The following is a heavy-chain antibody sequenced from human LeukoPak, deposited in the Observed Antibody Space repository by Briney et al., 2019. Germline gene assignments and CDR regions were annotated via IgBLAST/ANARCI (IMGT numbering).Heavy chain of an antibody. CDR1: GGSFSGYY. CDR2: INHSGST. J-gene: IGHJ3*02. CDR3: ARGGNVESFDI. Sequence: SETLSLTCAVYGGSFSGYYWSWIRQPPGKGLEWIGEINHSGSTNYNPSLKSRVTISVDTSKNQFSLKLSSVTAADTAVYYCARGGNVESFDIWGQGTRVTVSS. V-gene: IGHV4-34*01. D-gene: IGHD4-23*01.